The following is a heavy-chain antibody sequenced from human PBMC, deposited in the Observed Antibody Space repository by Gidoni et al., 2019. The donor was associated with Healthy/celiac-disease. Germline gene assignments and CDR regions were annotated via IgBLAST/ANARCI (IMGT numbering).Heavy chain of an antibody. D-gene: IGHD3-10*01. CDR1: VFPFSSYA. Sequence: EVQLLESGGGLVQPGWSLRLSCAASVFPFSSYAMSWVRQAPGKGLEWVSAISGSGGSTYYADSVKGRFTIYRDNSKNKLYLQMNSLRAEDTAVYYCAKTAVVRGVTRQRFWYFDYWGQGTLVTVSS. CDR2: ISGSGGST. V-gene: IGHV3-23*01. J-gene: IGHJ4*02. CDR3: AKTAVVRGVTRQRFWYFDY.